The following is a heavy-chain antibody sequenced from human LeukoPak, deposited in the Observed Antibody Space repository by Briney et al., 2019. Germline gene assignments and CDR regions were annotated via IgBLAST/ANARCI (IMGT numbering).Heavy chain of an antibody. D-gene: IGHD7-27*01. CDR2: ISSSGSTI. J-gene: IGHJ3*02. Sequence: GGSLRLSCAASGFTFSSYEMNWVRQAPGKGLEWVSYISSSGSTIYYADSVKGRFTISRDNAKNSLYLQMNSLRAEDTAVYYCARSGAEVAFDIRGQGTMVTVSS. CDR1: GFTFSSYE. V-gene: IGHV3-48*03. CDR3: ARSGAEVAFDI.